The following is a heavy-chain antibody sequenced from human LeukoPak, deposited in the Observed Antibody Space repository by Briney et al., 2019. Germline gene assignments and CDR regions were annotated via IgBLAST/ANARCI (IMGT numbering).Heavy chain of an antibody. D-gene: IGHD3-3*01. V-gene: IGHV3-73*01. Sequence: GGSLRLSCAASGFTFSGSAMHWVRQASGKGLEWVGRIRSKANSYATAYAASVKGRFTISRDDSKNTAYLQMNSLKTEDTAVYYCTSQSGRFWSGIDYWGQGTLVTASS. CDR1: GFTFSGSA. CDR3: TSQSGRFWSGIDY. J-gene: IGHJ4*02. CDR2: IRSKANSYAT.